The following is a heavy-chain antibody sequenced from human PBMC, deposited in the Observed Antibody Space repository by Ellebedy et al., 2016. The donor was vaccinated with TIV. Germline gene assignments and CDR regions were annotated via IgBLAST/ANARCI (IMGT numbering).Heavy chain of an antibody. V-gene: IGHV1-46*01. CDR3: ARGGETGTTKDYFDY. CDR1: GYTFTTSY. D-gene: IGHD1-7*01. CDR2: INPSGGGT. J-gene: IGHJ4*02. Sequence: AASVKVSCKASGYTFTTSYMHWVRQAPGQGLEWVGIINPSGGGTNYAQRFQGRLTMTRETSTSAVYMELSSLRSEDTAVYFCARGGETGTTKDYFDYWGQGTLVTVSS.